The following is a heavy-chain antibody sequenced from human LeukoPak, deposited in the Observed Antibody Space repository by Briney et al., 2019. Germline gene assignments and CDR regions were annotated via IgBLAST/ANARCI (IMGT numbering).Heavy chain of an antibody. Sequence: PSETLSLTCTVSGDSISSYYWSWIRQSPGKGLEWIGYIYYGGSTNYNPSLKSRVTISVDTSKNQFSLKLSSVTAADTAVYYCAKGCCRGGSCCAYSFDYWGQGTLVTVSS. CDR2: IYYGGST. CDR1: GDSISSYY. D-gene: IGHD2-15*01. V-gene: IGHV4-59*01. CDR3: AKGCCRGGSCCAYSFDY. J-gene: IGHJ4*02.